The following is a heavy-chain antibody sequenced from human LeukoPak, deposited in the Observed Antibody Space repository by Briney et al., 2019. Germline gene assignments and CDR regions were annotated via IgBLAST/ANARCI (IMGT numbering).Heavy chain of an antibody. J-gene: IGHJ4*02. Sequence: GGSLRLSCAASGLTFSSYSMTWVRQAPGKGLEWVSYISGSTNTIYYADSVKGRFTISRDNAKNSLYLQMNSLRDEDTAVDYCARGGSVFGVVILYYFDYWGQGTLVTVSP. CDR1: GLTFSSYS. CDR2: ISGSTNTI. CDR3: ARGGSVFGVVILYYFDY. D-gene: IGHD3-3*01. V-gene: IGHV3-48*02.